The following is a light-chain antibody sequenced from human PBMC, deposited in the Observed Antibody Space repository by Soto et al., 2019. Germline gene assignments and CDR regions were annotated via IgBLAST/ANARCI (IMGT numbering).Light chain of an antibody. CDR3: LQAAQSPLT. Sequence: DIVLTQSPLSLPVTPGEPASISCRSSQSLLQSNGNNHVDWYLQRPGQSPQLLLYLASSRASGVHDRLSGSGSGTEFSLEISRVEAEDVGVYYCLQAAQSPLTFGQGTRLEIK. CDR2: LAS. V-gene: IGKV2-28*01. CDR1: QSLLQSNGNNH. J-gene: IGKJ5*01.